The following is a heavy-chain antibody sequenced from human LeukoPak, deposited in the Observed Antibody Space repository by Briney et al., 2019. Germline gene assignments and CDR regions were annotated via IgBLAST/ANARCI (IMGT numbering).Heavy chain of an antibody. D-gene: IGHD1-26*01. J-gene: IGHJ1*01. CDR1: GGSISSYY. Sequence: PSETLSLTCTVSGGSISSYYWSWIRQPPGKGLEWIGYIYYSGSTNYNPSLKSRVTISVDTSKNQFSLKLSSVTAADTAVYYCARRSVGAIGWYFQHWGQGTLVTVSS. CDR3: ARRSVGAIGWYFQH. CDR2: IYYSGST. V-gene: IGHV4-59*08.